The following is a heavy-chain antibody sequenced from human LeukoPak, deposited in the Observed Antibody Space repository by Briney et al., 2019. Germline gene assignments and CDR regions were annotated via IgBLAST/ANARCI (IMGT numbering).Heavy chain of an antibody. V-gene: IGHV3-48*03. CDR1: GFTFSSYE. CDR2: ISSSGSTK. D-gene: IGHD3-10*02. CDR3: AELGITMIGGV. Sequence: GGSLRLSCAASGFTFSSYEMNWVRQAPGKGLGWVSYISSSGSTKHYADSVKGRFTISRDNAKNSLYLQMNSLRAEDTAVYYCAELGITMIGGVWGKGTTVTISS. J-gene: IGHJ6*04.